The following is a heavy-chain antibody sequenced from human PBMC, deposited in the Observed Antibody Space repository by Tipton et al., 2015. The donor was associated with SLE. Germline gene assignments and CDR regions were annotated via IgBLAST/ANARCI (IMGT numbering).Heavy chain of an antibody. CDR2: INHSGST. J-gene: IGHJ1*01. Sequence: TLSLTCAVYGGSFSGYYWSWIRQPPGKGLEWIGEINHSGSTNYNTSLKSRVTISVDTSKNQFSLKLSSVTAADTAVYYCARGGPYYYGSGSSPAEYFQYWGQGTLVTVSS. CDR1: GGSFSGYY. V-gene: IGHV4-34*01. D-gene: IGHD3-10*01. CDR3: ARGGPYYYGSGSSPAEYFQY.